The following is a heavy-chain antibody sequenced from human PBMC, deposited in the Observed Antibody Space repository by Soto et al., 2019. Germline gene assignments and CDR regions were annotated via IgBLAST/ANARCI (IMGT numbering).Heavy chain of an antibody. J-gene: IGHJ4*02. Sequence: RGSLRLSCAASGFTFSSYAMSWVRQAPGKGLEWVSAISGSGGSTYYADSVKGRFTISRDNSKNTLYLQMNSLRAEDTAVYYCAKDPPLQLGMTYYYGSGRSNYFDYWGQGTLVTVSS. D-gene: IGHD3-10*01. V-gene: IGHV3-23*01. CDR3: AKDPPLQLGMTYYYGSGRSNYFDY. CDR2: ISGSGGST. CDR1: GFTFSSYA.